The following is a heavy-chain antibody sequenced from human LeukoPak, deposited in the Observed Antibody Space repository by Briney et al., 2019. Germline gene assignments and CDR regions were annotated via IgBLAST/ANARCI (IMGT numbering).Heavy chain of an antibody. V-gene: IGHV4-34*01. D-gene: IGHD3-16*01. CDR1: GGSFSGYY. J-gene: IGHJ4*02. CDR2: INHSGST. CDR3: AISGGYYFDY. Sequence: SETLSLTCAVYGGSFSGYYWGWIRQPPGKGLEWIGEINHSGSTNYNPSLKSRVTISVDTSKNQFSLKLSSVTAADTAVYYCAISGGYYFDYWGQGTLVTVSS.